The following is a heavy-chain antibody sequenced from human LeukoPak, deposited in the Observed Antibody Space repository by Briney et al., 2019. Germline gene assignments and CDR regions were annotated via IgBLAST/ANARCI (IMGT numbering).Heavy chain of an antibody. J-gene: IGHJ4*02. D-gene: IGHD2-21*02. V-gene: IGHV4-34*01. CDR1: GVSCDDYY. CDR2: INHSGYT. Sequence: SETLSLTCAVSGVSCDDYYWSWVRQTPGKGLEWIGEINHSGYTNDSPSLKSRVTLSIDTSRKQFSLNLRSVTVADTGIYYCTRMTAWHDYWGQGTLVTVSS. CDR3: TRMTAWHDY.